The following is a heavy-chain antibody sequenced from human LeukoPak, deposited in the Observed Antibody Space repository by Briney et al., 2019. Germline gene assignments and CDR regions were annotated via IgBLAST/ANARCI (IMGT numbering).Heavy chain of an antibody. CDR3: AKELPYDSSGYYLNDAFDI. J-gene: IGHJ3*02. D-gene: IGHD3-22*01. CDR2: ISGSGGST. V-gene: IGHV3-23*01. Sequence: PGGSLRLSCAASGFTFSSYEMNWVRQAPGKGLEWVSAISGSGGSTYYADSVKGRFTISRDNSKNTLYLQMNSLRAEDTAVYYCAKELPYDSSGYYLNDAFDIWGQGTMVTVSS. CDR1: GFTFSSYE.